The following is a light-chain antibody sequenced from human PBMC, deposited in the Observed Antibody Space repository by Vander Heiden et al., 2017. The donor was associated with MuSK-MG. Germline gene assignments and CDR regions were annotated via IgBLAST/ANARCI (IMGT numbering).Light chain of an antibody. J-gene: IGKJ1*01. Sequence: DIQMTQSPSSLPASVGARVTITCLVNHSSSSYLNWYQQKPGKSPKLLIYAASSWESGVPSRFSGSGSGTDFTLTISSLQPEDFAAYYCQQGYSTPGRTFGPGTKVEIK. CDR1: HSSSSY. CDR2: AAS. V-gene: IGKV1-39*01. CDR3: QQGYSTPGRT.